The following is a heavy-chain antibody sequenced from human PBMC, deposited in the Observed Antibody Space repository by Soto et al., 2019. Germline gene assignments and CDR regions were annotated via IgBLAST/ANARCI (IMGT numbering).Heavy chain of an antibody. V-gene: IGHV4-30-2*06. Sequence: SETLSLTCTVSGGSISNDAYSWSWIRQSSGKGLEWIGYIYYTGSTYYNPSLKSRVTISIDESKNQFSLKLASVTAADTAVYYCARGGFQLLPDYWGRGTLVTVSS. CDR1: GGSISNDAYS. CDR2: IYYTGST. CDR3: ARGGFQLLPDY. J-gene: IGHJ4*01. D-gene: IGHD2-2*01.